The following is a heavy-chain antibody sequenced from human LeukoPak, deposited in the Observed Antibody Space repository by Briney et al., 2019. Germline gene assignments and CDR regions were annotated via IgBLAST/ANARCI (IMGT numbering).Heavy chain of an antibody. Sequence: SETLSLTCTVSGVSISGYYWSWIRQPPGKGLEWIGYISYSGSTDYNPSLKSRLTISVDTSKNQFSLKLGSVTAADTAIYYCAGGNGDYVVSWGQGTLVTVPS. CDR1: GVSISGYY. V-gene: IGHV4-59*01. D-gene: IGHD2-8*02. J-gene: IGHJ5*02. CDR3: AGGNGDYVVS. CDR2: ISYSGST.